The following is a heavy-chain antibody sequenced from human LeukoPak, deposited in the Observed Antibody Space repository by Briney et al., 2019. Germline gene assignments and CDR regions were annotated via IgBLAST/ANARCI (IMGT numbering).Heavy chain of an antibody. J-gene: IGHJ4*02. Sequence: GGSLRLSCTASGLTFSTSGFNWVRQAPGKGLEWVASIGPTGSDRYHADSIKGRFTISRDNAKNSLYLQMNSLRAEDTAVYYCAARRGGIAVAGIDYWGQGTLVTVSS. CDR3: AARRGGIAVAGIDY. D-gene: IGHD6-19*01. CDR1: GLTFSTSG. V-gene: IGHV3-21*01. CDR2: IGPTGSDR.